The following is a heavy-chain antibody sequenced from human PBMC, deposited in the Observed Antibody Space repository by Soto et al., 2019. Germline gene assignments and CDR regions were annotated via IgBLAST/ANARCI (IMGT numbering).Heavy chain of an antibody. CDR3: ARDGTLYDSSAYYYVY. D-gene: IGHD3-22*01. CDR1: RYAPNYHS. Sequence: SVQISFKASRYAPNYHSRYWVRPAPRQGCEWMGRITAGNEKTRYWEKFQGRVTVTWDTSATTAYLEVSRLRSEDTAMYYCARDGTLYDSSAYYYVYWGQGTLVTV. CDR2: ITAGNEKT. V-gene: IGHV1-3*01. J-gene: IGHJ4*02.